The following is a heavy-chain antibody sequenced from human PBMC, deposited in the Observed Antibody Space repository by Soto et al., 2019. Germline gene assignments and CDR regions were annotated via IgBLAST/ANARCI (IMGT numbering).Heavy chain of an antibody. V-gene: IGHV3-30-3*01. Sequence: QVQLVESGGGVVQPGTSLRLSCAASGFIFSTYAMHWVRQAPGKGLEWVAVISLDGSNKYYTDSVKGRFTVSRDDSTNTRNVQMNSLRAEDTAIYYCARGGRFWGGSYHRVSGMDVWGQGTTVTVSS. CDR1: GFIFSTYA. D-gene: IGHD3-3*01. J-gene: IGHJ6*02. CDR3: ARGGRFWGGSYHRVSGMDV. CDR2: ISLDGSNK.